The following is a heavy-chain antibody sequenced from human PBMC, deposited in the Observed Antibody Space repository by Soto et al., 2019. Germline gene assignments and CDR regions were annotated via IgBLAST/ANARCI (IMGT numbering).Heavy chain of an antibody. V-gene: IGHV4-30-4*01. Sequence: PSETLSLTCTVSGGSISSGDYYWSWIRQPPGKGLEWIGYIYYSGSTYYNPSLKSRVTISVDTSKNQFSLKLSSVTAADTAVYYCARGGKAAAGIVYRPLGYYGMDVWGQGTTVTVSS. J-gene: IGHJ6*02. D-gene: IGHD6-13*01. CDR1: GGSISSGDYY. CDR3: ARGGKAAAGIVYRPLGYYGMDV. CDR2: IYYSGST.